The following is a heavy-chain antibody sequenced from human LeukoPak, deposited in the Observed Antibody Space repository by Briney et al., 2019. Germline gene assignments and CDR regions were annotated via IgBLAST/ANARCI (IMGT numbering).Heavy chain of an antibody. J-gene: IGHJ4*02. CDR3: ARRGMRGDFDY. V-gene: IGHV4-31*03. CDR2: MYYSGST. CDR1: GVSISSGGYY. Sequence: SETLSLTCTVSGVSISSGGYYWSWIRQHPGKGLEWIGYMYYSGSTYYNPSLKSRVNISVDTSKNQFSLNLSSVTAADTALYYCARRGMRGDFDYWGQGTLVTVSS. D-gene: IGHD3-10*01.